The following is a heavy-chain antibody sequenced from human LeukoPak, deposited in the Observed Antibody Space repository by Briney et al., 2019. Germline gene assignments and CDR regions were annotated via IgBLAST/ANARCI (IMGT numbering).Heavy chain of an antibody. V-gene: IGHV4-39*07. J-gene: IGHJ4*02. Sequence: SETLSLTCTVSGGSISSSSYYWGWIRQPPGRGLEWIGSIYSGGRTYYNPSLNSRITVSVDRSKNQFSLRLSSATAADTAVYYCTREWAGTTVDYWGRGTLVTVSP. CDR2: IYSGGRT. D-gene: IGHD1-7*01. CDR3: TREWAGTTVDY. CDR1: GGSISSSSYY.